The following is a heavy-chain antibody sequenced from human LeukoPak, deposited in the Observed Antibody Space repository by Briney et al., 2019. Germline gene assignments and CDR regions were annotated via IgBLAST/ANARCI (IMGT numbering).Heavy chain of an antibody. Sequence: GTSLRLSCAASGFTFNDYAMHWVRQAPGKGPEWVSGINWNSNSIGYADSVKGRFTISRGNAKNSLYLQMNSLRAEDTAFYYCAKGLGKSSGWATLDHWGQGTLVTVSS. CDR1: GFTFNDYA. J-gene: IGHJ4*02. CDR3: AKGLGKSSGWATLDH. D-gene: IGHD6-19*01. V-gene: IGHV3-9*01. CDR2: INWNSNSI.